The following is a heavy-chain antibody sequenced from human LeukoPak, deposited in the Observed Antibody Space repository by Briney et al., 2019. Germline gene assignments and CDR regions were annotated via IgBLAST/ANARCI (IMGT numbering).Heavy chain of an antibody. CDR2: ISAYNGNT. V-gene: IGHV1-18*01. J-gene: IGHJ6*02. CDR3: ARLVVAAAYYYGMDV. Sequence: ASVKVSCKASGYTFTSFGISWVRQAPGQGPEWMGWISAYNGNTNYAQKLQGRVTMTTDTSTSTAYMELRSLRSDDTAVYYCARLVVAAAYYYGMDVWGQGTTVTVSS. CDR1: GYTFTSFG. D-gene: IGHD2-15*01.